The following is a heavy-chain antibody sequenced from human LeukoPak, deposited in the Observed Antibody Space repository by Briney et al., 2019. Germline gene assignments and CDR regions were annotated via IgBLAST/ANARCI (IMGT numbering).Heavy chain of an antibody. CDR1: GYTFTSHV. D-gene: IGHD6-13*01. J-gene: IGHJ4*02. CDR2: INAGNGNT. Sequence: GASVKVSCKASGYTFTSHVMHWVRQAPGQRLEWMGWINAGNGNTKCSQKFHDRVTITRDTSASTAYMELTSLRPEDTAVYYCARQGQQGDFDYWGQGTLVTVSS. CDR3: ARQGQQGDFDY. V-gene: IGHV1-3*01.